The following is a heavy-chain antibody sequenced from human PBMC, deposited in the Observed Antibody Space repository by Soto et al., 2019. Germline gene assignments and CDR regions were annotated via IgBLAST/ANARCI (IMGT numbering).Heavy chain of an antibody. V-gene: IGHV4-4*07. J-gene: IGHJ4*02. CDR1: GTSVSNYY. CDR2: IYTSGST. Sequence: SETLSPTCSVSGTSVSNYYWSWIRQPAGKGLEHIWRIYTSGSTSYNPSLKSRVTMSMDTSQTQIYLNLPSVTAADTAVYYCARGGIQLSYAFDYWGQGIRVT. CDR3: ARGGIQLSYAFDY. D-gene: IGHD5-18*01.